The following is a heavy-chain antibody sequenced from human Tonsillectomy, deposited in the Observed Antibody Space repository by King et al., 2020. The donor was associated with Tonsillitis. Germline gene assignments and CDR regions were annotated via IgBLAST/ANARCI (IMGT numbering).Heavy chain of an antibody. CDR3: AKVRVYRATWTRPPANWFDP. J-gene: IGHJ5*02. V-gene: IGHV3-23*04. CDR1: GFTFSNYA. CDR2: ISGSGDKT. Sequence: VQLVESGGGLVQPGGSRRISCAASGFTFSNYAMTWVRQAPGKGLEWVSGISGSGDKTYYADSVKGRFTISRDSSKNTLYLQMNSLRPEDTAVYYCAKVRVYRATWTRPPANWFDPWGQRTLVTVPS. D-gene: IGHD2-8*01.